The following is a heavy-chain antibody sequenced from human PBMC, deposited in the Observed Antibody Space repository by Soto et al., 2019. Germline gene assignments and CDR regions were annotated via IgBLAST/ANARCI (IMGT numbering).Heavy chain of an antibody. J-gene: IGHJ4*02. Sequence: KVSCKASGGTFSSYAISWVRQAPGQGLEWMGGIIPIFGTANYAQKFQGRVTITADESTSTAYMELSSLRSVDTAVYYCASQAAAGPAFDYWGQGTLVTVSS. V-gene: IGHV1-69*01. CDR3: ASQAAAGPAFDY. CDR2: IIPIFGTA. D-gene: IGHD6-13*01. CDR1: GGTFSSYA.